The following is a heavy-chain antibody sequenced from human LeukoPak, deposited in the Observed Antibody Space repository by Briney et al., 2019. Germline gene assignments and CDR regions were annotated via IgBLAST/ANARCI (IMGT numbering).Heavy chain of an antibody. CDR1: GFTLNSYS. V-gene: IGHV3-48*01. D-gene: IGHD3-9*01. CDR3: ARGLVKFDY. J-gene: IGHJ4*02. CDR2: IISSSSTM. Sequence: GGSLRLSCAASGFTLNSYSMNWVRQAPGKGLEWVSYIISSSSTMYYADSVKGRFTISRDNAKNSLYLQVDSLRAEDTAVYYCARGLVKFDYWGQGTLVTVSS.